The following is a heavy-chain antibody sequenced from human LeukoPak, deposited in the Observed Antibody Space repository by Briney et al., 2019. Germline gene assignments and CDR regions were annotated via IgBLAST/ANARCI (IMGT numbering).Heavy chain of an antibody. CDR3: AREDSSGYYPGY. V-gene: IGHV1-69*05. J-gene: IGHJ4*02. CDR2: IIPIFGTA. CDR1: GGTFSSYA. D-gene: IGHD3-22*01. Sequence: SVKVSCKASGGTFSSYAISWVRQAPGQGLEWMGRIIPIFGTANYAQKFQGRVTITTDESTSTAYMELSSLRSEDTAVYYCAREDSSGYYPGYWGPGTLVTVSS.